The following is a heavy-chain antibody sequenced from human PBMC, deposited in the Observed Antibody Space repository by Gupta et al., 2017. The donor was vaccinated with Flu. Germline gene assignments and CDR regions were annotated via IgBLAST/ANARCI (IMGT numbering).Heavy chain of an antibody. V-gene: IGHV3-9*01. CDR3: AKERCSSTSCYDGYFDY. D-gene: IGHD2-2*01. J-gene: IGHJ4*02. CDR1: A. Sequence: AMQWGREAPGKGLEWVSGMSWNSGSIGYADSVKGRFTISRDNAKNSLYLQMNSLRAEDTALYYCAKERCSSTSCYDGYFDYWGQGTLVTVSS. CDR2: MSWNSGSI.